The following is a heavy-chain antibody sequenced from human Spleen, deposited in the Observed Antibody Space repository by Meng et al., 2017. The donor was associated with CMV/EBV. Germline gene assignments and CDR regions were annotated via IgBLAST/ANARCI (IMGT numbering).Heavy chain of an antibody. CDR3: VRGEQLDKANYYYYYGMDV. D-gene: IGHD6-13*01. CDR2: IYNSGST. CDR1: GGSVSSGNYY. J-gene: IGHJ6*02. Sequence: SETLSLTCTVSGGSVSSGNYYWSWIRQPPGKGLEWIGYIYNSGSTNYNPSLESRVTISVDTSKNHFSLQLSSVTAADTAVYYCVRGEQLDKANYYYYYGMDVWGQGTTVTVSS. V-gene: IGHV4-61*03.